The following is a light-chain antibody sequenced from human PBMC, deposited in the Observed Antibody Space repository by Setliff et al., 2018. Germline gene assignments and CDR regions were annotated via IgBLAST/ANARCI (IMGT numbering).Light chain of an antibody. Sequence: QSALTQPASVSGSPGQSITFSCTGTSSDVGSYNLVSWYQQHPGKAPKVMIYEVTQRPSGVSNRFSGSKSGNTASLTISGPQADDEADYFCSSYAGRSTFYVFGTGTKVTVL. CDR3: SSYAGRSTFYV. CDR2: EVT. CDR1: SSDVGSYNL. J-gene: IGLJ1*01. V-gene: IGLV2-23*02.